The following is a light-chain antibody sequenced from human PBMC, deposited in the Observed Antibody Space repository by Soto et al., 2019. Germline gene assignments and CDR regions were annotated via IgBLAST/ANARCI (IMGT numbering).Light chain of an antibody. Sequence: DIQMTQSPSSLSASVGDRVTITCRASQRISSFLNWYQQKPGKAPKVLIYAASSLLSGVPSRFSGSGSGTDFTLTISSLQPEDFATYYCQQSYSTPWTFGQGTKVEIK. CDR2: AAS. V-gene: IGKV1-39*01. CDR1: QRISSF. J-gene: IGKJ1*01. CDR3: QQSYSTPWT.